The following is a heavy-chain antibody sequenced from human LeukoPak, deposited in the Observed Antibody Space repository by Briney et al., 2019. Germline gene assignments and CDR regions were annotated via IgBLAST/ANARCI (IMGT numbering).Heavy chain of an antibody. Sequence: SEALSLTCTVSGGSISSYYWSWIRQPAGKGLEWIGRIYTSGSTNYNPSLKSRVTMSVDTSKNQFSLKLSSVTAADTAVYYCAKEGTTRDYYDSSGYEDYWGQGTLVTVSS. V-gene: IGHV4-4*07. J-gene: IGHJ4*02. D-gene: IGHD3-22*01. CDR1: GGSISSYY. CDR2: IYTSGST. CDR3: AKEGTTRDYYDSSGYEDY.